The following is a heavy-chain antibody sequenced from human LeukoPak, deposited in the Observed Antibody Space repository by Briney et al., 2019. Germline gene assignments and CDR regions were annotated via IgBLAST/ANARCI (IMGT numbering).Heavy chain of an antibody. CDR2: IYYSGST. D-gene: IGHD3-10*01. V-gene: IGHV4-59*01. CDR1: GGSISSYY. Sequence: SETLSLTCTVSGGSISSYYWSWIRQPPGKGLEWIGYIYYSGSTNYNPSLKGRVTISVDTSKNQFSLKLSSVTAADTAVYYCARDTSAYYYGSGSYSDWYFDLWGRGTLVTVSS. J-gene: IGHJ2*01. CDR3: ARDTSAYYYGSGSYSDWYFDL.